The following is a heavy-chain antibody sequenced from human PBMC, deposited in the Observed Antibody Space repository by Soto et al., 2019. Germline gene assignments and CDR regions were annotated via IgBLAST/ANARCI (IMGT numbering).Heavy chain of an antibody. CDR1: GGSISSSDSY. CDR3: ARESFCSGGSCLGGPAVGIDY. Sequence: SETLSLTCTVSGGSISSSDSYWSWIRQPPGKGLEWIGYIYYSGNTYYNPSLKSRLTISVDTSKNQFSLRLSSVTAADTAVYYCARESFCSGGSCLGGPAVGIDYWGQGTLVTVSS. J-gene: IGHJ4*02. CDR2: IYYSGNT. D-gene: IGHD2-15*01. V-gene: IGHV4-30-4*01.